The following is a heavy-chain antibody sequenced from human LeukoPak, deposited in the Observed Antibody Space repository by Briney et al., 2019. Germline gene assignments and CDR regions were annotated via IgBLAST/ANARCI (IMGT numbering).Heavy chain of an antibody. CDR3: AKLGLHVAVQYYFDY. J-gene: IGHJ4*02. V-gene: IGHV3-23*01. CDR1: GFTFSSYA. CDR2: ISGSGGST. Sequence: GGFLRLSCAASGFTFSSYAMSWFRQAPGKGLEWVSAISGSGGSTYYADSVKGRFTISRDNSKNTLYLQMNSLRAEDTAVYYCAKLGLHVAVQYYFDYWGQGTLVTVSS. D-gene: IGHD2-15*01.